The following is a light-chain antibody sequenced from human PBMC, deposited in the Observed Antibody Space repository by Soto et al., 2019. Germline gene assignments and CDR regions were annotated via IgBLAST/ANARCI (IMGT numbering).Light chain of an antibody. J-gene: IGKJ3*01. CDR3: QKYNSAPFT. CDR1: QGISNY. V-gene: IGKV1-27*01. Sequence: DIQMTQSPSSLSASVGDRVTITCRASQGISNYLAWYQQKQGKLPKLLISEASTLQSGVPSRFSGGGFGTDITRTSSSLHHDDVAAYYCQKYNSAPFTFGPGTKVDIK. CDR2: EAS.